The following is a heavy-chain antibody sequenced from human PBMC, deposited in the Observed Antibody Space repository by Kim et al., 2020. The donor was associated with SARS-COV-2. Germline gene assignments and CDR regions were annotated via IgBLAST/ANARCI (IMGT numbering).Heavy chain of an antibody. D-gene: IGHD2-2*01. Sequence: SETLSLTCTVSGGSISSGSYYWSWIRQPAGKGLEWIGRIYTSGSTNYNPSLKSRVTISVDTSKNQFSLKLSSVTAADTAVYYCARGLIFCSSTSCYSRYFDLCGRGTLVTVSS. V-gene: IGHV4-61*02. CDR1: GGSISSGSYY. CDR2: IYTSGST. CDR3: ARGLIFCSSTSCYSRYFDL. J-gene: IGHJ2*01.